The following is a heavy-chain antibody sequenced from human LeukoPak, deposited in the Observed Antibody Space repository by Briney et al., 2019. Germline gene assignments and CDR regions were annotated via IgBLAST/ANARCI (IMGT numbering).Heavy chain of an antibody. Sequence: GGSLRLSCVASGFTFSAYWMSWVRQAPGKGLEYMASIKQDGSEAYYVDSVKGRFTISRDNSKNTLYLQMNSLRAEDTAVYYCARRAGAYSHPYDYWGQGTLVTVSS. J-gene: IGHJ4*02. D-gene: IGHD4/OR15-4a*01. CDR1: GFTFSAYW. CDR2: IKQDGSEA. CDR3: ARRAGAYSHPYDY. V-gene: IGHV3-7*03.